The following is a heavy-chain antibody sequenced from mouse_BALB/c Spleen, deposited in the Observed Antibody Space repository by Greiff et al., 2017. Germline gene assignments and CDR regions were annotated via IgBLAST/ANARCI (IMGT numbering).Heavy chain of an antibody. CDR3: ARTHYGSSQYYFDY. D-gene: IGHD1-1*01. CDR1: GYTFTSYW. J-gene: IGHJ2*01. CDR2: INPSTGYT. Sequence: VQLQQSGAELAKPGASVKMSCKASGYTFTSYWMHWVKQRPGQGLEWIGYINPSTGYTEYNQKFKDKATLTADKSSSTAYMQLSSLTSEDSAVYYCARTHYGSSQYYFDYWGQGTTLTVSS. V-gene: IGHV1-7*01.